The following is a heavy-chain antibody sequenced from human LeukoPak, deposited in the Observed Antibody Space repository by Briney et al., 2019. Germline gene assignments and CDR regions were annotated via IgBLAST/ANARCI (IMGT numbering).Heavy chain of an antibody. V-gene: IGHV3-30*04. CDR2: ISYDGSNK. Sequence: GGSLRLSCAASGFTFSSYAMHWVRQAPGKGLEWVAVISYDGSNKYYADSVKGRFTISRDNSKNTLYLQMNSLRAEDTAVYYCAKGQWLVLGAFDIWGQGTMVTVSS. CDR1: GFTFSSYA. D-gene: IGHD6-19*01. J-gene: IGHJ3*02. CDR3: AKGQWLVLGAFDI.